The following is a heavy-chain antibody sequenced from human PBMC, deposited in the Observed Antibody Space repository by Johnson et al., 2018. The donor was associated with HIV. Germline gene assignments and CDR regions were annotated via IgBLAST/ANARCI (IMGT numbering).Heavy chain of an antibody. Sequence: QVLLVESGGGVVQPGRSLRLSCAASGFTFSSYAMHWVRQAPGKGLEWVAVIWYDGSNKYYADSVKGRFTISRDNAKNSLYLQMNSLRAEDTALYYCAGATSAFDIWGQGTMVTVSS. CDR1: GFTFSSYA. CDR2: IWYDGSNK. D-gene: IGHD1-26*01. V-gene: IGHV3-30*04. CDR3: AGATSAFDI. J-gene: IGHJ3*02.